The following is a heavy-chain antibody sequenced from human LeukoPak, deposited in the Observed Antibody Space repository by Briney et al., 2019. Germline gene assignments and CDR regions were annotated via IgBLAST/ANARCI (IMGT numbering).Heavy chain of an antibody. CDR1: GFVFSDYY. V-gene: IGHV3-74*01. J-gene: IGHJ6*02. Sequence: PGGSLRLSCVGSGFVFSDYYMHWVRQAPEKGLIWVSRINTDGSKIDYADSVKGRFTSSRDNAKNTLYLEMNSLRAEDTAVYYCARDSSSWQVYYYYGMDVWGQGTTVTVSS. CDR3: ARDSSSWQVYYYYGMDV. D-gene: IGHD6-13*01. CDR2: INTDGSKI.